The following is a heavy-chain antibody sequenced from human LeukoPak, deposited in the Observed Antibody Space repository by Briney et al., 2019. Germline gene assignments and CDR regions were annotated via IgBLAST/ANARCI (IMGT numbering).Heavy chain of an antibody. CDR1: GYTFTSYG. CDR3: ASSIAAAGGFDY. D-gene: IGHD6-13*01. J-gene: IGHJ4*02. Sequence: ASVKVSCKASGYTFTSYGISWVRQAPGQGLEWMGWISAYNGNTNYAQKLQGRVTMTTDTSTSTDYMELRSLRSDDTAVYYCASSIAAAGGFDYWGQGTLVTASS. V-gene: IGHV1-18*01. CDR2: ISAYNGNT.